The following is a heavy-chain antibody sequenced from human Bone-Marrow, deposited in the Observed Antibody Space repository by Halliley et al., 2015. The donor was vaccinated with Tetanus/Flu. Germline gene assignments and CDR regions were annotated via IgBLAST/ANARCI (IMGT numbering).Heavy chain of an antibody. CDR2: INEDGNKK. V-gene: IGHV3-7*04. CDR3: ARDQNYYDGTSYYDAFDI. Sequence: NINEDGNKKYYGDSVGGRFPISRDNAKNTLFLQMRSLRAEGTAVYFCARDQNYYDGTSYYDAFDIWGLGTMVSVSS. D-gene: IGHD3-16*01. J-gene: IGHJ3*02.